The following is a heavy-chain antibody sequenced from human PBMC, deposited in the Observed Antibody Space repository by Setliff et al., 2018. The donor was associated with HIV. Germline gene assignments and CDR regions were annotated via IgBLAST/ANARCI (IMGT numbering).Heavy chain of an antibody. CDR3: GGNGYYSIDY. J-gene: IGHJ4*02. D-gene: IGHD3-22*01. CDR2: IYHSGST. CDR1: GYSISNGYY. V-gene: IGHV4-38-2*01. Sequence: SETLSLTCALSGYSISNGYYWGWIRQPSGKGLEWIGSIYHSGSTHYNPSLQSRVTISVDKSKSQFSLKLNSVTAADTAVYYCGGNGYYSIDYWGQGTLVTVSS.